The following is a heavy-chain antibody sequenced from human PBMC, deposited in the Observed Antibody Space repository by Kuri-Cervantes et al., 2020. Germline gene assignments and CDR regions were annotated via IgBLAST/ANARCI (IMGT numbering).Heavy chain of an antibody. CDR2: ISATGGDT. Sequence: GGSLRLSCAASGFTFNKHGMAWVRQAPGKGLEWVSGISATGGDTYNADSVKGRFTISRDNSNSTLFLQMSSLRVEDTALYYCAKAGSSSPGTKFDSWGQGTLVTVSS. J-gene: IGHJ4*02. V-gene: IGHV3-23*01. CDR3: AKAGSSSPGTKFDS. D-gene: IGHD6-6*01. CDR1: GFTFNKHG.